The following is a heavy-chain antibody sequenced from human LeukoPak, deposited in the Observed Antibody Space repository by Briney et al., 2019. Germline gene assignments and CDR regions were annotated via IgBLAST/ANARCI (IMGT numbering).Heavy chain of an antibody. D-gene: IGHD1-1*01. CDR1: GGSISSYY. CDR3: ARGRVSSSTWYSTYYYYFYMDV. V-gene: IGHV4-59*01. J-gene: IGHJ6*03. Sequence: SETLSLTCTASGGSISSYYWSWIRQPPGKGLEWIGYIYYSGSTNYNPSLKSRVTISVDTTKNLFSLRLRSVTAADTAVYFCARGRVSSSTWYSTYYYYFYMDVWGKGTTVTVSS. CDR2: IYYSGST.